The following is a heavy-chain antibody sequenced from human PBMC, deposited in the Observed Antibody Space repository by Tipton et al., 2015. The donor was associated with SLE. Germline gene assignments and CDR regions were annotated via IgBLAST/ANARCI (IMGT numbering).Heavy chain of an antibody. Sequence: TLSLTCTVSGVSITTGGYYWTWIRQLPGKGLEWLGYIYYSGTTHYNPSLKSRGSISVDTSKNQFSLIVSSVTAADTAVYYCVRGHPHIVVLIGGGWFDPWGQGTLVTVFS. CDR2: IYYSGTT. CDR3: VRGHPHIVVLIGGGWFDP. D-gene: IGHD2-21*01. J-gene: IGHJ5*02. V-gene: IGHV4-31*03. CDR1: GVSITTGGYY.